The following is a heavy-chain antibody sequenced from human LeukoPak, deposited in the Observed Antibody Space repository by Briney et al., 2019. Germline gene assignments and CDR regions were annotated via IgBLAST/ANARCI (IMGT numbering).Heavy chain of an antibody. Sequence: SETLSLTCTVSGGSISSGSYYWSWIRQPAGKGLEWIGRIYTSGSTNYNPSLKSRVTTSVDTSKNQFSLKLSSVTAADTAVYYCARDGSTYYDFWSGYSPSYYYGMDVWGQGTTVTVSS. CDR2: IYTSGST. CDR3: ARDGSTYYDFWSGYSPSYYYGMDV. CDR1: GGSISSGSYY. J-gene: IGHJ6*02. D-gene: IGHD3-3*01. V-gene: IGHV4-61*02.